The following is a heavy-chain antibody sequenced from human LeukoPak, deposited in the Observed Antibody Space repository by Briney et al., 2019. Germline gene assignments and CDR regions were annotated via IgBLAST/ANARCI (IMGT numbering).Heavy chain of an antibody. V-gene: IGHV4-38-2*02. CDR1: GYSISSNYY. Sequence: SETLSLTCNVSGYSISSNYYWGWIRQPPGKGLEWIGIINHRGSTYYNPSLKSRVTISPDTSKNQFSLKLSFVTAADTAVYYCARVGDTSGYYQHFDYWGQGTLVTVSS. CDR2: INHRGST. D-gene: IGHD3-22*01. J-gene: IGHJ4*01. CDR3: ARVGDTSGYYQHFDY.